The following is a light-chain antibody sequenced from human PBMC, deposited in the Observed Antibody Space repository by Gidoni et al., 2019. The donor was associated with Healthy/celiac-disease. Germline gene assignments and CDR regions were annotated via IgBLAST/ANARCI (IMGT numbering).Light chain of an antibody. CDR1: QSVSSSD. V-gene: IGKV3-20*01. CDR2: GAS. J-gene: IGKJ1*01. CDR3: QQYGSSPRT. Sequence: EIVLTQSPGTLSLSPGERATLSCRASQSVSSSDLAWYQQKPGQAPRLLIYGASSRATGIPYRFSGSGSGTDFTLTISRLEPEDFAVYYCQQYGSSPRTFXXXTRVEIK.